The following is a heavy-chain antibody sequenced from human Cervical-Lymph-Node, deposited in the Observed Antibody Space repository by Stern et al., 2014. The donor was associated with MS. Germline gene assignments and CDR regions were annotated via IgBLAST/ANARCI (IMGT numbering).Heavy chain of an antibody. D-gene: IGHD2-21*01. J-gene: IGHJ4*02. CDR3: SRLSVIPYDY. CDR1: GFTFSDYA. CDR2: IRSKSNNYET. V-gene: IGHV3-73*01. Sequence: EVQLVESGGGLVQPGGSLNLSCAASGFTFSDYAIHWVRQTSGKGLEWIGRIRSKSNNYETTYATSVNGRFTISRDDSMNTAYLQMNSLKTEDTAVYYCSRLSVIPYDYWGQGTLVTVSS.